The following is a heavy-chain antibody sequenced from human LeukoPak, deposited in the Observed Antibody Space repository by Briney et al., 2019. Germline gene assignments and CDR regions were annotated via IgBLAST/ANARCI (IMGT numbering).Heavy chain of an antibody. CDR3: ARTRRDIVLVPAGVRAYYFDY. V-gene: IGHV4-59*01. Sequence: SETLSLTCTVSGGSISSYYWSWIRQPPGKGPEWIGYIYYSGSTNYNPSLKSRVTISVDTSKNQLSLKLSSVTAADTAVYYCARTRRDIVLVPAGVRAYYFDYWGQGTLVTVSS. CDR2: IYYSGST. CDR1: GGSISSYY. D-gene: IGHD2-2*01. J-gene: IGHJ4*02.